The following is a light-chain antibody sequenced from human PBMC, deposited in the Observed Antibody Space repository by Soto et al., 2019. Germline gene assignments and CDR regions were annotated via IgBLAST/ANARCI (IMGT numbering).Light chain of an antibody. CDR2: EAY. CDR1: QSISTS. CDR3: QQRGSWPLIT. V-gene: IGKV3-11*01. J-gene: IGKJ5*01. Sequence: ETVLTQSPASLSFSPGERATLSCRASQSISTSLAWYQQRPGQAPRLLIHEAYSRATGIPARFSGSGSGTDITLTISSLEPEDSAVYYCQQRGSWPLITFGQGTRLEIK.